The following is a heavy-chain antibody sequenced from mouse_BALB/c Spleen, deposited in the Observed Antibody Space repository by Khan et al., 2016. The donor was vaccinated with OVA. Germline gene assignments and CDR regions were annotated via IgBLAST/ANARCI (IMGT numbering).Heavy chain of an antibody. D-gene: IGHD1-1*01. CDR2: ISYSGNT. J-gene: IGHJ2*01. CDR3: ARVYGGDFDY. Sequence: EVQRVESGPGLVKPSQSLSLTCTVTGYSITTDYAWNWIRQFPENRLEWMGFISYSGNTKYNPSLKSRISITRDTSKNQFFLQLKSVTTEDTARYYCARVYGGDFDYWGQGTTLTVSS. V-gene: IGHV3-2*02. CDR1: GYSITTDYA.